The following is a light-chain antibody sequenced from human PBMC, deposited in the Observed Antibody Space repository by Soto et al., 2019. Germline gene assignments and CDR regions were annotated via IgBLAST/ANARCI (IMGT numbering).Light chain of an antibody. CDR2: GAS. J-gene: IGKJ3*01. CDR3: QQYGTSPFT. CDR1: QSISSGY. Sequence: EIVLTQSPGTLSLSLGERATLSCRASQSISSGYLAWFQQKPGQAPRLLIYGASNRATGIPDRFSGSGSGADFTLTINRLEHEDFAVYYCQQYGTSPFTFGPGTKVDIK. V-gene: IGKV3-20*01.